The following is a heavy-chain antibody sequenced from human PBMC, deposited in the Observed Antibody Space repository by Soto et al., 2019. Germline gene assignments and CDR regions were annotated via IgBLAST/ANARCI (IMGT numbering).Heavy chain of an antibody. V-gene: IGHV5-51*01. D-gene: IGHD1-26*01. J-gene: IGHJ3*02. CDR2: IYPDDSDA. CDR1: GYSFSNYW. CDR3: AKHSHSARYYWAFDI. Sequence: GESLKISCKGSGYSFSNYWLVWVRQMPGKGLGWMGIIYPDDSDARYSPSFQGQVTISADKSINTAYLQWSSLKASDTAMYYCAKHSHSARYYWAFDIWGQGTMVTVSS.